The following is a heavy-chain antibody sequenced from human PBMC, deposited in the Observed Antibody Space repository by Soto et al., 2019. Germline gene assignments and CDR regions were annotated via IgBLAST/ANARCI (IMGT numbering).Heavy chain of an antibody. J-gene: IGHJ6*02. D-gene: IGHD3-10*01. CDR1: GFTVISNY. V-gene: IGHV3-53*01. CDR3: ARAYGSGSYYYYYYGMDV. CDR2: IYSGGST. Sequence: GGSLRLSCAASGFTVISNYMSWVRQAPGKGLEWVSVIYSGGSTYYADSVKGRFTISRDNSKNTLYLQMNSLRAEDTAVYYCARAYGSGSYYYYYYGMDVWGQGTTVTVSS.